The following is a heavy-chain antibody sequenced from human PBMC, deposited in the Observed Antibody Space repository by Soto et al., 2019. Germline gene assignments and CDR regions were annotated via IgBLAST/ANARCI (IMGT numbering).Heavy chain of an antibody. CDR2: ISAYNGNT. J-gene: IGHJ4*02. CDR1: GYTFTSYG. V-gene: IGHV1-18*01. Sequence: QVQLVQSGAEVKKPGASVKVSCKASGYTFTSYGISWVRQAPGQWLEWMGWISAYNGNTNYAQKLQGRVTMTTDTSTSTAYMELRSLRSDDTAVYYCARSYARPSTELPRFDYWGQGTLVTVSS. D-gene: IGHD1-26*01. CDR3: ARSYARPSTELPRFDY.